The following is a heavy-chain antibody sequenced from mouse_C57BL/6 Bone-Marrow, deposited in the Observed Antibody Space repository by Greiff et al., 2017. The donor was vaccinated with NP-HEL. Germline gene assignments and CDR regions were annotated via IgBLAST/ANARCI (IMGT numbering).Heavy chain of an antibody. CDR2: ISDGGSYT. Sequence: EVQRVESGGGLVKPGGSLKLSCAASGFTFSSYAMSWVRQTPEKRLEWVATISDGGSYTYYPDNVKGRFTISRDNAKNNLYLQMSHLKSEDTAMYYCAREGSSGYAYWGQGTLVTVSA. CDR3: AREGSSGYAY. V-gene: IGHV5-4*01. D-gene: IGHD3-2*02. J-gene: IGHJ3*01. CDR1: GFTFSSYA.